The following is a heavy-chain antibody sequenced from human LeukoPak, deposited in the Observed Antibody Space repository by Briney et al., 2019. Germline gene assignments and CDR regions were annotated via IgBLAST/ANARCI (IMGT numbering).Heavy chain of an antibody. CDR2: IKQDGSEK. CDR1: GFTFSRFW. J-gene: IGHJ4*02. V-gene: IGHV3-7*01. D-gene: IGHD3-22*01. CDR3: ARWTREYYDSSGFNY. Sequence: GGSLRLSCAASGFTFSRFWMSWVRQAPGKGLEWVANIKQDGSEKYYVDSVKGRFTISRDNAKNSLYLQMNSLRAEDTAVYYCARWTREYYDSSGFNYWGKGSLVTVSS.